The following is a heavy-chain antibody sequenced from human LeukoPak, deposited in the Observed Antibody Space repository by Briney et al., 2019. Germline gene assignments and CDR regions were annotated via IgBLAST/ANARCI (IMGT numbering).Heavy chain of an antibody. Sequence: HPGGSLRLSCAASGFTFSRSWMHWVRQAPGKGLEWVASIKEDGSEKYYVDSVKGRFTISRDNAKNSLYLQMNSLRAEDTAMYYCASSGWYSTPNWFDPWGQGTLIIVSS. V-gene: IGHV3-7*01. J-gene: IGHJ5*02. CDR2: IKEDGSEK. CDR1: GFTFSRSW. CDR3: ASSGWYSTPNWFDP. D-gene: IGHD6-19*01.